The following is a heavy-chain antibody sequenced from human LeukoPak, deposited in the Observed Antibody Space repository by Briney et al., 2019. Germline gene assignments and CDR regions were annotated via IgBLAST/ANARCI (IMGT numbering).Heavy chain of an antibody. CDR1: GGSISSGGYY. CDR2: IYYSGST. V-gene: IGHV4-61*08. Sequence: SETLSLTCTVSGGSISSGGYYWSWIRQHPGKGLEWIGYIYYSGSTNYNPSLKSRVTISVDTSKNQFSLKLSSVTAADTAVYYCARSGIAARVTIYYYYGMDVWGQGTTVTVSS. J-gene: IGHJ6*02. CDR3: ARSGIAARVTIYYYYGMDV. D-gene: IGHD6-6*01.